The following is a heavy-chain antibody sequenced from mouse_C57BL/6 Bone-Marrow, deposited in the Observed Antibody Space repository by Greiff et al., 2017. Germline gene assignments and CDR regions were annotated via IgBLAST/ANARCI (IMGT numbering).Heavy chain of an antibody. CDR1: GYTFTSYW. J-gene: IGHJ3*01. V-gene: IGHV1-52*01. CDR3: ARWGSGYAY. D-gene: IGHD3-2*02. Sequence: QVHVKQPGAELVRPGSSVKLSCKASGYTFTSYWMHWVKQRPIQGLEWIGNIDPSDSETHYNQKFKDKATLTVDKSSSTAYMQLSSLTSEDSAVYYCARWGSGYAYWGQGTLVTVSA. CDR2: IDPSDSET.